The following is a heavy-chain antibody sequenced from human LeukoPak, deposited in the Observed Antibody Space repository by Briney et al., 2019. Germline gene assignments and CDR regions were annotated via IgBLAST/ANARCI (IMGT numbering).Heavy chain of an antibody. J-gene: IGHJ5*02. D-gene: IGHD2-8*02. V-gene: IGHV4-61*02. CDR2: IYTSGST. CDR3: ARDTDWFDP. CDR1: GGSISSGSYY. Sequence: SQTLSLTCAVSGGSISSGSYYWSWIRQPAGKGLEWIGRIYTSGSTNYNPSLKSRVTISVDTSKNQFSLKLSSVTAADTAVYYCARDTDWFDPWGQGTLVTVSS.